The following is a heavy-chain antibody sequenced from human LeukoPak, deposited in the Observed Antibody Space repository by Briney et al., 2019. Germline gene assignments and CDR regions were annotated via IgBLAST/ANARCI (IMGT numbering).Heavy chain of an antibody. CDR2: ISSAGDKK. CDR1: GFTFNKYA. CDR3: VRGPASGAFDI. Sequence: GGSLRLSCAASGFTFNKYAIHWVRQAPGKGLEWVACISSAGDKKDYADSVEGRFTISRDNSKNTLFLQMNSLKLEDTAVYYCVRGPASGAFDIWGQGTMVTVSS. J-gene: IGHJ3*02. V-gene: IGHV3-30-3*01.